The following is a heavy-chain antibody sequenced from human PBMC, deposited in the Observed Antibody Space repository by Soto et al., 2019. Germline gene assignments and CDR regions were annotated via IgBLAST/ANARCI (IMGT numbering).Heavy chain of an antibody. CDR1: GCSISSYY. V-gene: IGHV4-59*07. D-gene: IGHD3-3*01. CDR2: IYYSGRT. J-gene: IGHJ4*02. Sequence: SGSLSITGTVSGCSISSYYWSWIRQPPGKGPEWIGYIYYSGRTYYNPPLKSRAPISVDKCKTRLSLQRRSVPAADTAVYYCARATIFGVVYPISSLAQRARGTPLTISS. CDR3: ARATIFGVVYPISSLAQ.